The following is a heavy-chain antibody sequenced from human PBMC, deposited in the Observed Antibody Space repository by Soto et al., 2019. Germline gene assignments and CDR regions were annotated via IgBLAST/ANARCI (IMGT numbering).Heavy chain of an antibody. J-gene: IGHJ2*01. V-gene: IGHV4-59*01. Sequence: SETLSLTCTVSGGSISSYYWSWIRQPPGKGLEWIGYIYYSGSTNYNPSLKSRVTISVDTSKNQFSLKLSSVTAADTAVYYCARAWGYYDSSGYPAWYFDLWGSGTLVTVSS. CDR2: IYYSGST. CDR1: GGSISSYY. CDR3: ARAWGYYDSSGYPAWYFDL. D-gene: IGHD3-22*01.